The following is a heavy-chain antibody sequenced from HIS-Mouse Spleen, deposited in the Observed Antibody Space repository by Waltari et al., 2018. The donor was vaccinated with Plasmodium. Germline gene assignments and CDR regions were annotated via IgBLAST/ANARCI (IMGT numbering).Heavy chain of an antibody. CDR3: ARDRITGTSYFDY. Sequence: QLQLQESGPGLVKPSETLSLTCTVSGGSISSSRYYWGWIRQPPGKGLEWIGSIYYSGSTYYNPSLKSRVTISVETSKNQFSLKLSSGTAADTAVYYCARDRITGTSYFDYWGQGTLVTVSS. CDR1: GGSISSSRYY. CDR2: IYYSGST. D-gene: IGHD1-7*01. J-gene: IGHJ4*02. V-gene: IGHV4-39*07.